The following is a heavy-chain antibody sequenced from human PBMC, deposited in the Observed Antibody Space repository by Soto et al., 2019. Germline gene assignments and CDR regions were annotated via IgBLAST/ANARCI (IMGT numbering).Heavy chain of an antibody. V-gene: IGHV3-21*01. CDR3: ASLLLWFGELSFDGYYMDV. CDR1: GFTFSSYS. D-gene: IGHD3-10*01. Sequence: PGGSLRLSCAASGFTFSSYSMNWVRQAPGKGLEWVSSISSSSSYIYYADSVKGRFTISRDNAKNSLYLQMSSLRAEDTAVYYCASLLLWFGELSFDGYYMDVWGKGTTVTVSS. J-gene: IGHJ6*03. CDR2: ISSSSSYI.